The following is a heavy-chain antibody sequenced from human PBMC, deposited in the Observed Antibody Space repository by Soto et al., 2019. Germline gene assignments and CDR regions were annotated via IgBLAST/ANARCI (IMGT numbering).Heavy chain of an antibody. CDR2: IYSGGST. CDR3: ARGPLPGYALGAFDI. D-gene: IGHD5-12*01. V-gene: IGHV3-66*01. Sequence: PXXSLSLSCAASGFTVSSNYMRWVPQAPGKGLEWVSVIYSGGSTYYADSVKGRFTISRDNSKNTLYLQMNSLRAEDTAVYYCARGPLPGYALGAFDIWGQGTMVTVSS. CDR1: GFTVSSNY. J-gene: IGHJ3*02.